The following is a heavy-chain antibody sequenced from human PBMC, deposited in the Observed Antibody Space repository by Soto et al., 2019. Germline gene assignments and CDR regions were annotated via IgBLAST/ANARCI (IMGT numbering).Heavy chain of an antibody. Sequence: PSETLSLTCTVSGGSISSYYWSWIRQPPGKGLEWIGYIYYSGSTNYNPSLKSRVTISVDTSKNQFSLKLSSVTAADTAVYYCARYIRGSYKNWFDPWGQGTLVTVSS. D-gene: IGHD1-26*01. V-gene: IGHV4-59*01. J-gene: IGHJ5*02. CDR1: GGSISSYY. CDR2: IYYSGST. CDR3: ARYIRGSYKNWFDP.